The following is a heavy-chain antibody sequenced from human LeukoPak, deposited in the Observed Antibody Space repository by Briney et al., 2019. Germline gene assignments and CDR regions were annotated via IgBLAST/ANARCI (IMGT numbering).Heavy chain of an antibody. D-gene: IGHD3-3*01. CDR2: ISSSGSTI. V-gene: IGHV3-48*03. Sequence: GGSLRFSCAASGFTFSSYEMNWVRQAPGKGLEWVSYISSSGSTIYYADSVKGRFTISRDNAKNSLYLQMNSLRAEDTAVYYCARGLLEWLFTGLYYYYGMDVWGQGTTVTVSS. CDR1: GFTFSSYE. J-gene: IGHJ6*02. CDR3: ARGLLEWLFTGLYYYYGMDV.